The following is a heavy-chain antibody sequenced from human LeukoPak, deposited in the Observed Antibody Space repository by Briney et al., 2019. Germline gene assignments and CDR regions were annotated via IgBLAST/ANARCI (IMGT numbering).Heavy chain of an antibody. D-gene: IGHD1-26*01. V-gene: IGHV4-61*05. CDR1: GGSISSSSYY. J-gene: IGHJ4*02. CDR3: ARQSGRLLANFDY. Sequence: SETLSLTCTVSGGSISSSSYYWGWIRQPPGKGLEWIGYIYYSGSTNYNPSLKSRVTISVDTSKNQFSLKLSSVTAADTAVYYCARQSGRLLANFDYWGQGTLVTVSS. CDR2: IYYSGST.